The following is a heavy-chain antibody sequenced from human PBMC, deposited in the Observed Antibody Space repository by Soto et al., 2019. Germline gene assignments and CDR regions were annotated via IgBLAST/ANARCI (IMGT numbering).Heavy chain of an antibody. J-gene: IGHJ4*02. D-gene: IGHD2-15*01. CDR3: ARSMGRRGGMDY. Sequence: ASVKVSCKASGYTFTGYYMHWVRQAPGQGLEWMGRINPNSGGTNYAQKFQGRVTMTRDTSISTAYMELSRLRSDDTAVYYCARSMGRRGGMDYWGQGTLVTVSS. CDR1: GYTFTGYY. V-gene: IGHV1-2*06. CDR2: INPNSGGT.